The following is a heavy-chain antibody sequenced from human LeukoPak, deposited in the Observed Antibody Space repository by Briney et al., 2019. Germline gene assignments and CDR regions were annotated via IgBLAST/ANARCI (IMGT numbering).Heavy chain of an antibody. CDR1: GFTIDSFY. J-gene: IGHJ4*01. Sequence: GGSLSLLCVASGFTIDSFYMSWVRQAPGKGLEWVANIDEAGKDRYYADSVKGRFTISRDNTKNSVFLDMTSLRVEDTATYFCARASPGVVFNFFDYLGQGALGPGSS. CDR3: ARASPGVVFNFFDY. CDR2: IDEAGKDR. D-gene: IGHD2-15*01. V-gene: IGHV3-7*01.